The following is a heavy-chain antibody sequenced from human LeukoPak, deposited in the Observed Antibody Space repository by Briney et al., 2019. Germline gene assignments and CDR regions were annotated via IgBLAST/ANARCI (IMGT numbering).Heavy chain of an antibody. Sequence: ASVKVSCKASGYTFTSYYMHWVRQAPGQGLEWVGIINPSGGSTSYAQKFQGRVTMTRDTSTSTVYMELSSLRSEDTAVYYCAREGYDSSGYYKYYFDYWGQGTLVTVSS. V-gene: IGHV1-46*03. D-gene: IGHD3-22*01. CDR3: AREGYDSSGYYKYYFDY. CDR2: INPSGGST. CDR1: GYTFTSYY. J-gene: IGHJ4*02.